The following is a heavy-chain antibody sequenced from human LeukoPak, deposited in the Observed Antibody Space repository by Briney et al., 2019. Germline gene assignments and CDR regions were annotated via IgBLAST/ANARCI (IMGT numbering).Heavy chain of an antibody. CDR1: GGSISSGGYY. CDR3: ARGARDCSSTSCYSNWFDP. CDR2: IYYSGST. D-gene: IGHD2-2*01. J-gene: IGHJ5*02. Sequence: PSETLSLTCTVSGGSISSGGYYWSWIRQHPGKGLEWIGYIYYSGSTYYNPSLKSRVTISVDTSKNQFSLKLSSVTAADTAVYYCARGARDCSSTSCYSNWFDPWGQGTLVTVSS. V-gene: IGHV4-31*03.